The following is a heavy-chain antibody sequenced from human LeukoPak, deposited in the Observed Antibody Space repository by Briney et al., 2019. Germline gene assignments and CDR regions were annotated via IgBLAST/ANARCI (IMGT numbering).Heavy chain of an antibody. D-gene: IGHD2-15*01. Sequence: ASVKVSCKASGYTFTGYYMHWVRQAPGQGHEWMGWINPNSGGTNYAQKFQGRVTMTRDTSISTAYMELSRLRSDDTAVYYCARDLRCSGGSCRNWFDPWGQGTLVTVSS. V-gene: IGHV1-2*02. CDR2: INPNSGGT. J-gene: IGHJ5*02. CDR3: ARDLRCSGGSCRNWFDP. CDR1: GYTFTGYY.